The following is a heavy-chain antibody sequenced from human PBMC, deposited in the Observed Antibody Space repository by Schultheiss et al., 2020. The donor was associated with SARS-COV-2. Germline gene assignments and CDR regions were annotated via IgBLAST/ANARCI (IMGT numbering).Heavy chain of an antibody. Sequence: SESLSLTCTVSGGSISSSSYYWGWIRQPPGLGLEWIGSIYYSGSTYYNPSLKSQVTISVDTSKNQFSLKLSSVTAADTAVYYCERHEDWFDPWGQGTLVTVSS. V-gene: IGHV4-39*01. J-gene: IGHJ5*02. CDR1: GGSISSSSYY. CDR2: IYYSGST. CDR3: ERHEDWFDP.